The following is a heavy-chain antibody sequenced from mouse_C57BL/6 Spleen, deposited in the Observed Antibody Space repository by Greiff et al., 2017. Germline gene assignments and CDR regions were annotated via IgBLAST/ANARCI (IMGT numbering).Heavy chain of an antibody. CDR1: GYTFTDYY. J-gene: IGHJ3*01. CDR2: INPNNGGT. V-gene: IGHV1-26*01. CDR3: ARYYSGSSYDWFAY. Sequence: EVQLQQSGPELVKPGASVKISCKASGYTFTDYYMNWVKQSHGKSLEWIGDINPNNGGTSYNQKFKGKATLTVDKSSSTAYMELRSLTSEDSAVYYCARYYSGSSYDWFAYWGQGTLVTVSA. D-gene: IGHD1-1*01.